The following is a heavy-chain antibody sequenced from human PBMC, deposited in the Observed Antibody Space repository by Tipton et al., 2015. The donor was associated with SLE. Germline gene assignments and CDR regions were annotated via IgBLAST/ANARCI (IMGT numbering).Heavy chain of an antibody. CDR2: INVNTGNT. J-gene: IGHJ4*02. D-gene: IGHD2-15*01. CDR1: GYSFTTYG. CDR3: ARTPLGGNDY. V-gene: IGHV1-18*01. Sequence: QLVQSGPEVKKAGASVKVSYKASGYSFTTYGISWVRQAPGQGLEWMGWINVNTGNTKYSQKFQGRVTVTTDTSARTAYMELRSLRSDDTAMYYCARTPLGGNDYWGQGTRVIVSS.